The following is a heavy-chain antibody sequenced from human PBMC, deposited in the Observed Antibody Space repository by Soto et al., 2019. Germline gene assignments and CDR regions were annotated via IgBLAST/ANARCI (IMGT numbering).Heavy chain of an antibody. CDR3: ARLVYDTRLNYMYFDF. J-gene: IGHJ4*02. CDR1: GVSISSGNW. Sequence: KPSETLSLTCAVSGVSISSGNWWTWVRQTPQRGLEYIGEIFHDGTANYYPSFERRVAISVDTSKNQFSLKLTSVTAADTAIYFCARLVYDTRLNYMYFDFWGQGATVTVSS. CDR2: IFHDGTA. D-gene: IGHD3-10*01. V-gene: IGHV4-4*02.